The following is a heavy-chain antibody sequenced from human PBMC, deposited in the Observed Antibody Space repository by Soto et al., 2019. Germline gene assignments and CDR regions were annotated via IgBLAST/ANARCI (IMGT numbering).Heavy chain of an antibody. J-gene: IGHJ5*02. CDR1: GYTLTELS. D-gene: IGHD6-19*01. CDR2: FDPEDGET. CDR3: AAAVGAVHLNWFEP. Sequence: ASVKVSCKVSGYTLTELSMHWVRQAPGKGLEWMGGFDPEDGETIYAQKFQGRVTMTEDTSTDTAYMELSSLRSEDTAVYYCAAAVGAVHLNWFEPWGQGTQVTVSS. V-gene: IGHV1-24*01.